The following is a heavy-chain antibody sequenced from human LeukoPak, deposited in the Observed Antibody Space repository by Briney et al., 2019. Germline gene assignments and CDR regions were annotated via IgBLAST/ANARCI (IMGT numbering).Heavy chain of an antibody. CDR1: GFTFSSYW. D-gene: IGHD3-9*01. CDR2: INSDGSST. CDR3: AREKRDDILTGYYTDY. Sequence: GGSLRLSCAASGFTFSSYWMHWVRQAPGKGLVWVSRINSDGSSTSYADSVKGRFTISRDNAKNTVYLQMNSLRAEDTAVHYCAREKRDDILTGYYTDYWGQGTLVTVSS. J-gene: IGHJ4*02. V-gene: IGHV3-74*01.